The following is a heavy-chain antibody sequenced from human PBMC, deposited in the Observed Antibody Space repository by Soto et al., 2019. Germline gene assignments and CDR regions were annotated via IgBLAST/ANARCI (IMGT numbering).Heavy chain of an antibody. CDR2: ISYDGSNK. CDR3: AKGAAIVLVPAAMNYYYGMDA. V-gene: IGHV3-30*18. D-gene: IGHD2-2*01. J-gene: IGHJ6*02. Sequence: QVQLVESGGGVVQPGRSLRLSCAASGFTFSSYGMHWVRQAPGKGLEWVAVISYDGSNKYYADSVKGRFTISRDKSKNTLDLQMTSLRAEDTAVYYCAKGAAIVLVPAAMNYYYGMDAWGQGTRVTVSS. CDR1: GFTFSSYG.